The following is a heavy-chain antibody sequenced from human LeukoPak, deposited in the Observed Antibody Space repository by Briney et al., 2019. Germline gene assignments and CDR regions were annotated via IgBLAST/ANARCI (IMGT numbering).Heavy chain of an antibody. Sequence: GGSLRLSCAASGFTFSSYWMSWVRQAPGKGLEWVANIKRDGSEKYYVDSVKGRFTISRDNAKNSLYLQMNSLRAEDTAVYYCARDRGDLYGDYEDYWGQGTLVTVSS. V-gene: IGHV3-7*01. D-gene: IGHD4-17*01. CDR2: IKRDGSEK. CDR3: ARDRGDLYGDYEDY. J-gene: IGHJ4*02. CDR1: GFTFSSYW.